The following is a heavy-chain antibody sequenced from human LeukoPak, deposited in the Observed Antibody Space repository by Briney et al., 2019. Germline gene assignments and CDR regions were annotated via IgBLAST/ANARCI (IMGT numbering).Heavy chain of an antibody. V-gene: IGHV3-30*18. CDR2: ISYDGSNK. D-gene: IGHD1-26*01. CDR3: AKDSGGSYFAY. J-gene: IGHJ4*02. Sequence: GGSLRLSCAASGFTFSSYGMHWVRQAPGKGLEWVAVISYDGSNKYYADSVKGRFTISRDNSKNTLYLQMNSLRAEDTAVYYCAKDSGGSYFAYWGQGTLATVSS. CDR1: GFTFSSYG.